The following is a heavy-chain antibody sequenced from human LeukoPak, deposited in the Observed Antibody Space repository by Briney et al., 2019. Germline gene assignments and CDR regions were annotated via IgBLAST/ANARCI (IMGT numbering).Heavy chain of an antibody. CDR1: GFIVSSNY. V-gene: IGHV3-53*01. CDR2: IYSGGNT. Sequence: GGSLRLSCAASGFIVSSNYMSWVRQAPGKGLEWVSIIYSGGNTYYADSVKGRFTISRDNSKNTLYLQMNSLRVEDTAVYYCARHLSGDDIWGQGTMVTVSS. CDR3: ARHLSGDDI. J-gene: IGHJ3*02. D-gene: IGHD4-17*01.